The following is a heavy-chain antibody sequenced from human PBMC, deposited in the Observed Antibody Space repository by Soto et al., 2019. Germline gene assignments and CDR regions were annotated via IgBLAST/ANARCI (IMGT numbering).Heavy chain of an antibody. Sequence: EVQLVESGGGLVQPGGSLRLSCAGSGFTFNSHEMTWVRQAPGKGLEWISSISSSGGSIYYADSVKGRFNVSRDNAKNSLYLQMNSLRAEDTAVYYCARSWGLYCSSSRCYSPWFDPWGRGTLVTVSS. V-gene: IGHV3-48*03. CDR1: GFTFNSHE. CDR2: ISSSGGSI. J-gene: IGHJ5*02. D-gene: IGHD2-2*02. CDR3: ARSWGLYCSSSRCYSPWFDP.